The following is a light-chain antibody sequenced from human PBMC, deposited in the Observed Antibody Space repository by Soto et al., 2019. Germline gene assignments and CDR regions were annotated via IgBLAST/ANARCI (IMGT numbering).Light chain of an antibody. J-gene: IGKJ1*01. CDR3: MQGTHWPWT. CDR2: KVS. Sequence: DVVMTQSPLSLPVTLGQPAAISCRSSQSLIHSDGDTYLNWFQQRPGQSPRRVIYKVSDRDSGVRDRFRGSGSGTDFTLKISRVVAEDVGIYYCMQGTHWPWTFGQGTEVQIK. CDR1: QSLIHSDGDTY. V-gene: IGKV2-30*02.